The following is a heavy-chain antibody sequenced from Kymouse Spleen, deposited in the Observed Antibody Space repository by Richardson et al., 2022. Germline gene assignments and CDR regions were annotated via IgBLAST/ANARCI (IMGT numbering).Heavy chain of an antibody. Sequence: QVQLQQWGAGLLKPSETLSLTCAVYGGSFSGYYWSWIRQPPGKGLEWIGEINHSGSTNYNPSLKSRVTISVDTSKNQFSLKLSSVTAADTAVYYCARGGWFGESYYYYYYGMDVWGQGTTVTVSS. J-gene: IGHJ6*02. D-gene: IGHD3-10*01. V-gene: IGHV4-34*01. CDR2: INHSGST. CDR3: ARGGWFGESYYYYYYGMDV. CDR1: GGSFSGYY.